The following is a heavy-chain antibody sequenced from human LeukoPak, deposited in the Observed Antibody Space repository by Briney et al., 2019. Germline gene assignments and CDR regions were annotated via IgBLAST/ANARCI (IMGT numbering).Heavy chain of an antibody. CDR3: ARADGPAYSGTDYYYMDV. J-gene: IGHJ6*03. CDR2: INLNGGST. V-gene: IGHV3-20*01. CDR1: GFTFDDYG. D-gene: IGHD5-12*01. Sequence: PGGSLRLSCAASGFTFDDYGMSWVRQAPGKGVEWVAGINLNGGSTGYADFVKGRFNIFRGNAKNSLYLQMDSLGAGGTALYHWARADGPAYSGTDYYYMDVWGKGTTVTVSS.